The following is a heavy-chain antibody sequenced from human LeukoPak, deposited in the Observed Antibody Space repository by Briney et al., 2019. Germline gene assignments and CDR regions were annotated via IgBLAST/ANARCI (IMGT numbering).Heavy chain of an antibody. J-gene: IGHJ4*02. CDR1: GYSLTELS. CDR2: FDPEDGET. CDR3: ATGLHDY. Sequence: ASVKVSCKVSGYSLTELSMHWVRQAPGKGLEWMGGFDPEDGETAYAQKFQGRVTMTEDTFTDTAYMELSSLISEDTAVYYCATGLHDYWGQGTLVTVSS. V-gene: IGHV1-24*01.